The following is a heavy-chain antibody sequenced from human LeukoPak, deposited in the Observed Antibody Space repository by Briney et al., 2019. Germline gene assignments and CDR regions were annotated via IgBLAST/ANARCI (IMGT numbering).Heavy chain of an antibody. D-gene: IGHD5-12*01. CDR1: GFTVSSNY. CDR3: ATNIVATISHDY. V-gene: IGHV3-66*01. J-gene: IGHJ4*02. Sequence: PGGSLRLSCAASGFTVSSNYMSWVRQAPGKGLEWVSVIYSGGSTYYADSVKGRFTISRDNSKNTLYLQMNSLRAEDTAVYYCATNIVATISHDYRGQGTLVTVSS. CDR2: IYSGGST.